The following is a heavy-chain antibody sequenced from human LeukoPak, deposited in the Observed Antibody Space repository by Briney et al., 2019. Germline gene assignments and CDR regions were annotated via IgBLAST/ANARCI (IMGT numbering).Heavy chain of an antibody. V-gene: IGHV4-34*01. D-gene: IGHD3-9*01. CDR2: IDHSGST. Sequence: SETLSLTCAVYGGSFSGYYWSWIRQPPGKGLEWIGEIDHSGSTNYNPSLKSRVTISVDTSKNQFSLKLSSVTAADTAVYYCARDSVLRYFDWLSRMDVWGKGTTVTISS. CDR3: ARDSVLRYFDWLSRMDV. CDR1: GGSFSGYY. J-gene: IGHJ6*03.